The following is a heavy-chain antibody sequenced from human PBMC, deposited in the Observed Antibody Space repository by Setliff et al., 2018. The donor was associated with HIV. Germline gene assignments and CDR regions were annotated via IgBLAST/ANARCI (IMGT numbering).Heavy chain of an antibody. D-gene: IGHD5-12*01. Sequence: PSETLSLTCAVYGGAFSGYYWTWIRQSPGRGLEWIGEVNHKGVANYSPSLMRRATISADTSKNQFSLKLSSVTAADTAVYYCAAKGSGYDPGVDYWGQGTLVTVSS. V-gene: IGHV4-34*01. CDR3: AAKGSGYDPGVDY. CDR1: GGAFSGYY. J-gene: IGHJ4*02. CDR2: VNHKGVA.